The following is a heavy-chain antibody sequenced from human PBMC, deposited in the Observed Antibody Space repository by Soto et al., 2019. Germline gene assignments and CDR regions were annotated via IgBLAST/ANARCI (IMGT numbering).Heavy chain of an antibody. CDR1: GGSFDDFY. D-gene: IGHD3-10*01. CDR2: ISHDGGT. J-gene: IGHJ6*02. Sequence: ETLSLTCAFYGGSFDDFYWSWVRQSPGKGLEWVGEISHDGGTNYSPSLASRVSISVDTSQNQFSLHLRSVTAADTGLYYCARGQLVWYGDLTPYHRDMDVWGQGTTVTVSS. V-gene: IGHV4-34*01. CDR3: ARGQLVWYGDLTPYHRDMDV.